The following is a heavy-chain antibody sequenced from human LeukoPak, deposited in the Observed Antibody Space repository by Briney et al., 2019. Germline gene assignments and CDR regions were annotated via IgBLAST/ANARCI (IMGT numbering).Heavy chain of an antibody. D-gene: IGHD3-3*01. CDR3: ARAKGSLTYYDFWSGYYEEGEHFDY. J-gene: IGHJ4*02. V-gene: IGHV4-61*02. Sequence: SQTLSLTCTVSGGSISSGSYYWSWIRQPAGKGLEWIGPIYTSGSTNYNPSLKSRVTISVDTSKNQFYLKLSSVTAADTAVYYCARAKGSLTYYDFWSGYYEEGEHFDYWGQGTLVTVSS. CDR2: IYTSGST. CDR1: GGSISSGSYY.